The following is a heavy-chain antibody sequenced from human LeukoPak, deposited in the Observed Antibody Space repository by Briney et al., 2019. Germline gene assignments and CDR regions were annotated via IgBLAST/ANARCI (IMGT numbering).Heavy chain of an antibody. Sequence: GGSLRLSCAAFGFTFSSYSMNWVRQAPGKGLEWVSSISSSSSYIYYADSVKGRFTISRDNAKNSLYLQMNSLRAEDTAVYYCARDDVEMATTWGYYYGMDVWGQGTTVTVSS. CDR3: ARDDVEMATTWGYYYGMDV. V-gene: IGHV3-21*01. CDR1: GFTFSSYS. D-gene: IGHD5-24*01. J-gene: IGHJ6*02. CDR2: ISSSSSYI.